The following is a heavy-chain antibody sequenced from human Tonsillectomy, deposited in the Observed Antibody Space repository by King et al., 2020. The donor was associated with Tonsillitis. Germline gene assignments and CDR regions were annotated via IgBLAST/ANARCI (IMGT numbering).Heavy chain of an antibody. CDR1: GFTFSSYS. CDR3: TRDLSSFFEPDDLFDV. Sequence: VQLVESGGGLVQPGGSLRLSCAASGFTFSSYSMNWVRQAQGKGLEWVSFISSSSKSIFYADSVKGRFIVSRDNAKNSLYLQVNNLRAEDTAVYYCTRDLSSFFEPDDLFDVWGQGAMVSVSS. CDR2: ISSSSKSI. D-gene: IGHD6-13*01. J-gene: IGHJ3*01. V-gene: IGHV3-48*01.